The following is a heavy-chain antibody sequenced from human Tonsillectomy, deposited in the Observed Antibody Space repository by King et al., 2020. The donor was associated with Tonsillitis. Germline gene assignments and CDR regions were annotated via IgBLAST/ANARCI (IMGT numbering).Heavy chain of an antibody. CDR1: GFTFINYW. Sequence: QLVQSGGGLVQPGGSLTLSCAPFGFTFINYWMNWVRQAPGKGLEWVANIKHDGSEKNYVDSVKGRFTISRDNAKNSLYLHMNSLRAEDTAVYYCAAESSGYDFFDIWGQGTMVTVSS. CDR3: AAESSGYDFFDI. V-gene: IGHV3-7*03. D-gene: IGHD5-12*01. CDR2: IKHDGSEK. J-gene: IGHJ3*02.